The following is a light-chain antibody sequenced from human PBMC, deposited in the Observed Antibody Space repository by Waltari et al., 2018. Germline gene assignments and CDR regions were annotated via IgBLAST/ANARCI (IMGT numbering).Light chain of an antibody. J-gene: IGKJ1*01. V-gene: IGKV2-30*02. Sequence: DDVMTQTLLSLHVTLGQTASISCRSRQSLVHTDGTTYLNWFQQRPGQSPRRLIYKVSNRDSGVPDRFSGSGSGTDFTLKISRVEAEDVGVYYCMQATHWPLTFGQGTKVEIK. CDR1: QSLVHTDGTTY. CDR3: MQATHWPLT. CDR2: KVS.